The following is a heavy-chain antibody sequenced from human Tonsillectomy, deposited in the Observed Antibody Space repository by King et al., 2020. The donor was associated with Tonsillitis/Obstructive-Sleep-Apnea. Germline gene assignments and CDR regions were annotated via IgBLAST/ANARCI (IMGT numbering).Heavy chain of an antibody. CDR3: AHLRRAIVPAVRGYFAY. Sequence: VTLKESGPTLVKPTQTLTLTCTLSGFSLSTSGVGVGWIRQPPGKALEWLTLIYWDDDKRYSPSLKSRLTITKDTSKNQVVLSMTNMDPVDTATYYCAHLRRAIVPAVRGYFAYWGQGTLVTVSS. CDR2: IYWDDDK. D-gene: IGHD2-2*01. J-gene: IGHJ4*02. CDR1: GFSLSTSGVG. V-gene: IGHV2-5*02.